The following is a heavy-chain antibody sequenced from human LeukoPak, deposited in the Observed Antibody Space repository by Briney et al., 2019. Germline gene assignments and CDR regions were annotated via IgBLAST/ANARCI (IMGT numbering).Heavy chain of an antibody. CDR3: ARPYCSSTSCYDPWFDP. CDR1: GGTCSSYA. CDR2: IIPIFGTA. D-gene: IGHD2-2*01. J-gene: IGHJ5*02. V-gene: IGHV1-69*01. Sequence: ASVKVSCKASGGTCSSYAISWVRQAPGQGLEWMGGIIPIFGTANYAQKFQGRVTITADESTSTAYMELSSLRSEDTSVYYCARPYCSSTSCYDPWFDPWGKGTLVPVSS.